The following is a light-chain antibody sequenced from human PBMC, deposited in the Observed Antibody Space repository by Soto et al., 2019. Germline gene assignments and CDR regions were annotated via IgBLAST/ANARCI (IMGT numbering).Light chain of an antibody. CDR3: QQYNNWSANT. CDR2: GAS. V-gene: IGKV3-15*01. Sequence: EIVMTQSPATLSVSPGERATLSCRASQSVSSNLAWYQQKPGHAPRLLIYGASTRATGIPARFSGSGSGTELTLHISSLPSEAFPVYYCQQYNNWSANTFGHGKRLEIK. CDR1: QSVSSN. J-gene: IGKJ5*01.